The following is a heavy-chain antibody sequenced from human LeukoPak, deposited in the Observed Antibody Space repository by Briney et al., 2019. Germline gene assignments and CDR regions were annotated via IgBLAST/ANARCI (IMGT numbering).Heavy chain of an antibody. CDR1: GFIFSNHS. J-gene: IGHJ6*02. D-gene: IGHD1-7*01. V-gene: IGHV3-21*01. CDR2: ISSRGSYR. Sequence: GGSLRLSCVVSGFIFSNHSMNWVRQTPGRGLEWVSSISSRGSYRFYADSVKGRFTISRDNASKSLSLQMTSLRGEDTAVYYCVRGSRKLGGMDVWGQGTTVTVSS. CDR3: VRGSRKLGGMDV.